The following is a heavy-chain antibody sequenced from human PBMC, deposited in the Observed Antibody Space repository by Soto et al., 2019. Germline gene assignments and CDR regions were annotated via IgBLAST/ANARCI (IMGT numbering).Heavy chain of an antibody. CDR1: GYTFTSYG. D-gene: IGHD2-21*02. CDR3: AREGDVPYYYYGMDV. CDR2: ISGYNGKT. V-gene: IGHV1-18*01. J-gene: IGHJ6*02. Sequence: QVQLVQSGGEVRKPGASVTVSCKASGYTFTSYGISWVRQAPGQGLEWMGWISGYNGKTNYAQKVQERVTMTTDTSKSTVYLELRSLRFDDTAVYYCAREGDVPYYYYGMDVWGQGTTVTVSS.